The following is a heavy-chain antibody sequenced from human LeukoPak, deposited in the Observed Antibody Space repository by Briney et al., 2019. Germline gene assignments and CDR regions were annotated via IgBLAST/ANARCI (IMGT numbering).Heavy chain of an antibody. CDR1: GVSISSKY. V-gene: IGHV4-59*01. Sequence: PSETLSLTCTVSGVSISSKYRSWVRQPPGKGLEWVGYIYYSGRTNYNPSLKRRVTISVKASKKQFSLKLSSVTAADTAVYYCASSAPDKRVATILPFDYWGQGTLVTVSS. CDR2: IYYSGRT. D-gene: IGHD5-12*01. J-gene: IGHJ4*02. CDR3: ASSAPDKRVATILPFDY.